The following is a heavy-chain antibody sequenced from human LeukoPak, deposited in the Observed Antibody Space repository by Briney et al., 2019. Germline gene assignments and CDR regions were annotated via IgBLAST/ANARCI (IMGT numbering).Heavy chain of an antibody. D-gene: IGHD6-13*01. CDR3: ARVRYGSYSSSWYYFDY. CDR1: GFTFSSYW. J-gene: IGHJ4*02. Sequence: GGSLRLSCAASGFTFSSYWMSWVRQAPGKGLEWVANIKQDGSEKYYVDSVKGRFTISRDNAKNSLYLQMNSLRAEDTAVYYCARVRYGSYSSSWYYFDYWGQGTLVTVSS. CDR2: IKQDGSEK. V-gene: IGHV3-7*01.